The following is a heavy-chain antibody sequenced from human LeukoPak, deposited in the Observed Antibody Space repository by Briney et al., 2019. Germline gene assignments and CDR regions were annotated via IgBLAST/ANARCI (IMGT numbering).Heavy chain of an antibody. D-gene: IGHD6-19*01. CDR1: GYTFTGYY. V-gene: IGHV1-2*02. CDR2: INPNSGGT. Sequence: ASVKVSCKASGYTFTGYYMHWVRQAPGQGLEWMGWINPNSGGTNYAQKFQGRVTMTRDTSISTAYMELSRLRSDDTAVYYCARVKGSGWSGFDYWGQGTLVTVSS. CDR3: ARVKGSGWSGFDY. J-gene: IGHJ4*02.